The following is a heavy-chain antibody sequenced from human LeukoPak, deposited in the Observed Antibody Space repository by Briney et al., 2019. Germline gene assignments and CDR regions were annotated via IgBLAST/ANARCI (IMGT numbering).Heavy chain of an antibody. CDR2: IYYSGST. CDR1: GGSISSYY. CDR3: ARVRATYYYGSGSPGFLDY. D-gene: IGHD3-10*01. V-gene: IGHV4-59*01. J-gene: IGHJ4*02. Sequence: SETLSLTCTVSGGSISSYYWSWIRQPPGKGLEWIGYIYYSGSTNYNPSLKSRVTISVDTSKNQFSLKLSSVTAADTAVYYCARVRATYYYGSGSPGFLDYWGQGTLVTVSS.